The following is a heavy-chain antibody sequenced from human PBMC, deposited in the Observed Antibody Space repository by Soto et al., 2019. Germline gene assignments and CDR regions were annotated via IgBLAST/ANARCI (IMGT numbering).Heavy chain of an antibody. CDR1: GYTFTSYA. Sequence: ASVKVSCKASGYTFTSYAMHWVRQAPGQRLEWMGWINAGNGSTKYSQKFQGRVTITRDTSASTAYMELSSLRSEDTAVYYCARGYQPLAVWGQGTTVTVSS. CDR3: ARGYQPLAV. D-gene: IGHD2-2*01. V-gene: IGHV1-3*01. J-gene: IGHJ6*02. CDR2: INAGNGST.